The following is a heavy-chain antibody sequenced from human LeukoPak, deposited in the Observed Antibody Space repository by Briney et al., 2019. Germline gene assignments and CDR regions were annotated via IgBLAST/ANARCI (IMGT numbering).Heavy chain of an antibody. J-gene: IGHJ4*02. V-gene: IGHV3-74*01. CDR3: ARLRWDYYDSSGYSNDY. CDR2: INSDGSSI. CDR1: GFTFSSHW. Sequence: GGSLRLSCAASGFTFSSHWMHWVRQAPGKGLVWVSRINSDGSSISYADSVKGRFTISRDNAKNTLYLQMNSLRAEDTAVYYCARLRWDYYDSSGYSNDYWGQGTLVTVSS. D-gene: IGHD3-22*01.